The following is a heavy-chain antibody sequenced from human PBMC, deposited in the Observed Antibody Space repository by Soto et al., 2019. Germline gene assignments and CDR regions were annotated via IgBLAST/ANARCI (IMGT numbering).Heavy chain of an antibody. CDR2: IYYSGST. CDR1: GGSISSSSYY. V-gene: IGHV4-39*01. CDR3: ARHLRVVTAMFDY. J-gene: IGHJ4*02. D-gene: IGHD2-21*02. Sequence: QLQLQESGPGLVKPSETLSLTCTVSGGSISSSSYYWGWIRQPPGKGLEWIGSIYYSGSTYYNPSLKSRVTISVDTSKNQFSLKLSSVTAADTAVYYCARHLRVVTAMFDYWGQGTLVTVSS.